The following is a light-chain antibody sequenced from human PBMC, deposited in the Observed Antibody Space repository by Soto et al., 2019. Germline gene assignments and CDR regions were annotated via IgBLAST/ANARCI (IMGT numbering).Light chain of an antibody. CDR1: QSISSNY. V-gene: IGKV3-20*01. Sequence: EIVLTQSPGALSLSPGERATLSCRASQSISSNYLAWYQQKPGQAPRLLIYGASSRATGIPDRFSGSGSGTDFTLTISRLEPEYSGIYYCQQFGSWTFGQGNKVEIK. CDR3: QQFGSWT. CDR2: GAS. J-gene: IGKJ1*01.